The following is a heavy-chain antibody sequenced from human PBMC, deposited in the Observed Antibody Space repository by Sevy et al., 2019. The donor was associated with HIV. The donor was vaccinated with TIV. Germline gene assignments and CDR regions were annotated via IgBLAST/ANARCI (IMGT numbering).Heavy chain of an antibody. Sequence: GGSLRLSCAASGFIFSNYAMHWVRQAPGKGLEWVEVISYDGINKYYADSVNGRFTISRDNSKNTLYVQMNSLRAEDTAVYYGARDSNSGYYYYYAMDVWGQGTTVTVSS. J-gene: IGHJ6*02. CDR3: ARDSNSGYYYYYAMDV. D-gene: IGHD1-26*01. CDR1: GFIFSNYA. CDR2: ISYDGINK. V-gene: IGHV3-30-3*01.